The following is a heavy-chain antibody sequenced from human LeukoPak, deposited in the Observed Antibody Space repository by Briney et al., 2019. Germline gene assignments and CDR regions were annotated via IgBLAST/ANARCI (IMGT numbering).Heavy chain of an antibody. D-gene: IGHD3-22*01. J-gene: IGHJ4*02. Sequence: PGGSLRLSCAASGFTFSSHDMHWVRQGPGKGLEWVSAIGIAGDTYYPGSVKGRFTISRENAKNSLYLQMNGLRAGDTAVYYCARARPRGYYDYWGQGTLVTVSS. CDR2: IGIAGDT. CDR1: GFTFSSHD. CDR3: ARARPRGYYDY. V-gene: IGHV3-13*01.